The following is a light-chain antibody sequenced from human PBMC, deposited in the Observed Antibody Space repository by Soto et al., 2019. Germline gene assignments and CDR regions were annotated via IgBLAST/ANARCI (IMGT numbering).Light chain of an antibody. Sequence: QSALTQPASVSGSPGQSITMSCAGTSSDIGGYNYVSWYQQHPGKAPKVMIYEVSNRPSGVSNRFSGSKSGNTASLTISGLQAEDEADYYCSSYTSSSTLYVFGSGTKVTVL. V-gene: IGLV2-14*01. CDR3: SSYTSSSTLYV. CDR1: SSDIGGYNY. J-gene: IGLJ1*01. CDR2: EVS.